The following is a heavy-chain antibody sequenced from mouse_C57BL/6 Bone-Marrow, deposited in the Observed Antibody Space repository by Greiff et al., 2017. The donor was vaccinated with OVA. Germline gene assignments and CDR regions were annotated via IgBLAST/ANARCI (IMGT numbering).Heavy chain of an antibody. CDR1: GYTFTSYW. D-gene: IGHD2-2*01. CDR3: ARGGGYAPWFAY. Sequence: VQLQQPGAELVKPGASVKLSCKASGYTFTSYWMHWVKQRPGQGLEWIGMIHPNSGSTNYNEKFKSKATLTVDKSSSTAYMQLSSLTSEDSAFYYCARGGGYAPWFAYWGQGTLVTVSA. CDR2: IHPNSGST. V-gene: IGHV1-64*01. J-gene: IGHJ3*01.